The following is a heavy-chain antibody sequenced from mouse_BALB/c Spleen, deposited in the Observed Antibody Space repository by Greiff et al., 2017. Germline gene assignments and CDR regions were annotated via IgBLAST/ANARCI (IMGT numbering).Heavy chain of an antibody. CDR2: IDPENGDT. CDR3: SAYNYGNWYFDV. CDR1: GFNIKDYY. Sequence: EVQLQQSGAELVRSGASVKLSCTASGFNIKDYYMHWVKQRPEQGLEWIGWIDPENGDTEYAPKFQGKATMTADTSSNTAYLQLSSLTSEDTAVYYWSAYNYGNWYFDVWGAGTTVTVSA. V-gene: IGHV14-4*02. D-gene: IGHD1-2*01. J-gene: IGHJ1*01.